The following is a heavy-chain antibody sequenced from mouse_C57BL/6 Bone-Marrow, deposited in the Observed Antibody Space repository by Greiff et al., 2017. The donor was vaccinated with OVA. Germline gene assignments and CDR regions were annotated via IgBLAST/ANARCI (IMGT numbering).Heavy chain of an antibody. V-gene: IGHV1-61*01. CDR3: ARRGEYYFDY. Sequence: VQLQQPGAELVRPGSSVKLSCKASGYTFTSYWMDWVKQRPGQGLEWIGNIYPSDSETDYNQKFKDKATLTVDKSSSTAYMQLSSLTSEDSAVYYCARRGEYYFDYWGQGTTLTVSS. CDR1: GYTFTSYW. CDR2: IYPSDSET. J-gene: IGHJ2*01.